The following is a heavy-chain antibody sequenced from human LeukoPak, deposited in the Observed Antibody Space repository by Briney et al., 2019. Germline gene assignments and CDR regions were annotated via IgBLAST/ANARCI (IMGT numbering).Heavy chain of an antibody. V-gene: IGHV1-69*04. CDR1: GGTFSSYA. D-gene: IGHD3-22*01. CDR2: GIPILGIA. CDR3: ARGYYYDSSGYYYYPYYFDY. J-gene: IGHJ4*02. Sequence: GASVKVSCKASGGTFSSYAISWVRQAPGQGLEWMGRGIPILGIANYAQKFQGRVTITADKSTSTAYMELSSLRSEDTAVYYCARGYYYDSSGYYYYPYYFDYWGQGTLVTVSS.